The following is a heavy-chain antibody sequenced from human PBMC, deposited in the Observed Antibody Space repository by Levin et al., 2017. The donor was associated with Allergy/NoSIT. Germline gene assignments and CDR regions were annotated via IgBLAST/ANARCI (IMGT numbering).Heavy chain of an antibody. CDR2: ISAHNGNT. CDR1: GYTFTSYG. Sequence: GESLKISCKASGYTFTSYGISWVRQAPGQGLEWMGWISAHNGNTNYAQKLQGRVTMTTDTSTSTAYMELRSLRSDDTAVYYCASDYYTNVAVAGDACDIWGQGTMVTVSS. V-gene: IGHV1-18*01. CDR3: ASDYYTNVAVAGDACDI. D-gene: IGHD6-19*01. J-gene: IGHJ3*02.